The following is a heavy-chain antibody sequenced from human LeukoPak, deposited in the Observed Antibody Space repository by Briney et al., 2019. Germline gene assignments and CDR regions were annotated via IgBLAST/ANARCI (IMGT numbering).Heavy chain of an antibody. Sequence: PSETLSLTCAVPGYSISSGYYWGWIRQPPGKGLEWIGSIYHSGSTYYNPSLKSRVTISVDTSRNQFSLKLSSVTAADTAVYYCARQGDIVVVPAAMVYFDYWGQGTLVTVSS. D-gene: IGHD2-2*01. CDR2: IYHSGST. J-gene: IGHJ4*02. CDR3: ARQGDIVVVPAAMVYFDY. CDR1: GYSISSGYY. V-gene: IGHV4-38-2*01.